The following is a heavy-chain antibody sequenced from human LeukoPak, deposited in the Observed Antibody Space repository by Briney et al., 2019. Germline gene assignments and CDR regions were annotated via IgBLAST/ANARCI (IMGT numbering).Heavy chain of an antibody. Sequence: GGSLRLSCAASGFTFSTYWIHWVRHAPGKGLVWVSRINSGGTTTNYADSVKGRFTISRDNAKNTLYLQMNSLRGEDTAVYYCATSNWFDPWGQGTLVTVSS. CDR3: ATSNWFDP. J-gene: IGHJ5*02. CDR2: INSGGTTT. D-gene: IGHD2-2*01. V-gene: IGHV3-74*01. CDR1: GFTFSTYW.